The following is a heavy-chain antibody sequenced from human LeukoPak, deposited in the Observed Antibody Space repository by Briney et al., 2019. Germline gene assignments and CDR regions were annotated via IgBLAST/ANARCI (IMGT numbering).Heavy chain of an antibody. J-gene: IGHJ4*02. CDR1: EFDFSFYW. CDR3: GRLAHNPWYAVDF. V-gene: IGHV3-7*01. Sequence: PGGSLRLSCAASEFDFSFYWMTWVRQAPGEGLEWVANILPDGSKKYYLDSVKGRYTISRDNPTNSLYLQINSLRAEDTALYYCGRLAHNPWYAVDFWGQGTLVTVSS. D-gene: IGHD6-13*01. CDR2: ILPDGSKK.